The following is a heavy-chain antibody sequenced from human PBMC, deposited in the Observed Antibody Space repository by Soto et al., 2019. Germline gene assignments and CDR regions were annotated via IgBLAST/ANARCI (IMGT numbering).Heavy chain of an antibody. CDR1: GGTFSSYA. CDR2: IIPILGIA. CDR3: ATSGYDFGVNNPAS. Sequence: SVKVSCKASGGTFSSYAISWVRQAPGQGLEWMGRIIPILGIANYAQKFQGRVTITADKSTSTAYMELSSLRSEDTAVYYCATSGYDFGVNNPASWGQGTLVTVS. J-gene: IGHJ5*02. V-gene: IGHV1-69*04. D-gene: IGHD5-12*01.